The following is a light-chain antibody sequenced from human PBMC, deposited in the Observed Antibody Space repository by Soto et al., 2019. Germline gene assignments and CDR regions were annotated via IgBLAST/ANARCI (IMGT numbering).Light chain of an antibody. J-gene: IGKJ2*01. Sequence: EIVLTQSPGTLSLSPGDRATLSCRASQSVSSTYLAWYQQKPGQAPRLLIYDASSRATGIPDRFSGSGSGTDFTLTISRLEPEDFAIYYCQQYGGVPYTFGQGTKVDIK. CDR3: QQYGGVPYT. CDR2: DAS. V-gene: IGKV3-20*01. CDR1: QSVSSTY.